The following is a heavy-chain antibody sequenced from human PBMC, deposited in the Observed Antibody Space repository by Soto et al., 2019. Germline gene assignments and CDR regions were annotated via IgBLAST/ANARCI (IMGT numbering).Heavy chain of an antibody. CDR2: IYYSGST. Sequence: QVQLQESGPGLVKPSQTLSLTCTVAGGSISSGDYYWSWIRQPPVKGLEWIGYIYYSGSTYYNPSLKSRVTISVDTSKNQFSLKLSSVTAADTAGYYCARVTLWFGEARYGMDVWGQGTTVTVSS. V-gene: IGHV4-30-4*01. D-gene: IGHD3-10*01. CDR3: ARVTLWFGEARYGMDV. CDR1: GGSISSGDYY. J-gene: IGHJ6*02.